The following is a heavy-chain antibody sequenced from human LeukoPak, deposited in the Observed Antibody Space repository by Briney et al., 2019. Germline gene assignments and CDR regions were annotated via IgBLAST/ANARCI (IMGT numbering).Heavy chain of an antibody. CDR3: AKDRRAVAGGVFDY. CDR1: GFTFSSYG. V-gene: IGHV3-30*18. D-gene: IGHD6-19*01. J-gene: IGHJ4*02. CDR2: ISYDGSNK. Sequence: GRSLRLSCAASGFTFSSYGMHWVRQAPGKGLGWVAVISYDGSNKYYADSVKGRFTISRDNSKNTLYLQMNSLRAEDTAVYYCAKDRRAVAGGVFDYWGQGTLVTVSS.